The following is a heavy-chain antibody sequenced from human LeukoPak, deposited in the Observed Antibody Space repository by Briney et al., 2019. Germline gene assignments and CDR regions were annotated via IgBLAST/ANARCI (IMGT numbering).Heavy chain of an antibody. CDR2: IYPGDSDT. CDR3: ARLIGGPARPGFDY. V-gene: IGHV5-51*01. D-gene: IGHD6-6*01. CDR1: GYPFTNYW. J-gene: IGHJ4*02. Sequence: GGSLKISCKGSGYPFTNYWIGWVRPMPGEGLGWVGIIYPGDSDTKYNTSFQGQVTISADKSITTAYLQWSSLKASDSAIYYCARLIGGPARPGFDYWGQGTLVTVSS.